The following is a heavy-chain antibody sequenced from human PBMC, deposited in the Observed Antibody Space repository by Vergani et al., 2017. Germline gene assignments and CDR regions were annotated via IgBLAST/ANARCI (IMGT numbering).Heavy chain of an antibody. CDR3: VKXQLVANIGGYFDQ. CDR1: GFTFSNSA. Sequence: EVHLLESGGGLVQSGGSLRLSCAASGFTFSNSAVSWVRQAPGRGLAWVSSISGPGLSTYYADSVKGRFSISRDNSKNTVFLQMHSLRAEDTAIYYCVKXQLVANIGGYFDQWGQGTLVTVSS. D-gene: IGHD2/OR15-2a*01. V-gene: IGHV3-23*01. J-gene: IGHJ4*02. CDR2: ISGPGLST.